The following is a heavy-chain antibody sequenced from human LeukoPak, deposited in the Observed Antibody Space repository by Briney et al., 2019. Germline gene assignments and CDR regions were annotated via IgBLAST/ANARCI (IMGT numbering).Heavy chain of an antibody. D-gene: IGHD3-9*01. CDR1: GFTFSSDN. Sequence: GGSLRLSCAASGFTFSSDNMNWVRQAPGKVLELVSSISSSSSYIYYADSVKGRFTISRDNAKNSLYLQMNSLRAEDTAVYYYARERTIFSNSYIDYWGQGTLVTVSS. V-gene: IGHV3-21*01. J-gene: IGHJ4*02. CDR2: ISSSSSYI. CDR3: ARERTIFSNSYIDY.